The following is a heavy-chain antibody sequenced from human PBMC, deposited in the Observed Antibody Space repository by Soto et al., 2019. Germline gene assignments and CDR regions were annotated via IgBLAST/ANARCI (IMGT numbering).Heavy chain of an antibody. D-gene: IGHD4-4*01. CDR1: GFTFSDYY. Sequence: GGSLRLSCAASGFTFSDYYMSWIRQAPGKGLEWVSRINSDGSSTSYADSVKGRFTISRDNAKNTLYLQMNSLRAEDTAVYYCASFNDYSNYDYYYGMDVWGQGTTVTVSS. CDR2: INSDGSST. J-gene: IGHJ6*02. V-gene: IGHV3-74*01. CDR3: ASFNDYSNYDYYYGMDV.